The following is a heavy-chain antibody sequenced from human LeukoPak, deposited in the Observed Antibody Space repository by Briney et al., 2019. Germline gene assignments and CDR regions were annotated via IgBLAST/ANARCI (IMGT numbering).Heavy chain of an antibody. D-gene: IGHD1-14*01. J-gene: IGHJ4*02. CDR2: IDPNSGGT. CDR3: ARNRDHVNDN. Sequence: ASVKVSCKASGYTFTAYYIHWVRHAPGQGLEWRGWIDPNSGGTTYSQRFQGRVTMTTDTSSSTAYMELRSLGSDDTAVYYCARNRDHVNDNWGQGTLVTVST. CDR1: GYTFTAYY. V-gene: IGHV1-2*02.